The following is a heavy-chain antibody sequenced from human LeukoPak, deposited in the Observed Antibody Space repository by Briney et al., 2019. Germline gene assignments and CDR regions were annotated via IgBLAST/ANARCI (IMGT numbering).Heavy chain of an antibody. V-gene: IGHV3-15*01. CDR3: TTRGGSFSIFDY. CDR1: GFTFSDAW. J-gene: IGHJ4*02. CDR2: IKSKTDGGTT. D-gene: IGHD1-26*01. Sequence: GGSLRLSCAASGFTFSDAWMSWVRQAPGKGLEWVGRIKSKTDGGTTDYAAPVKGRFTISRDDSKNTLYLQMNSLKTEDTAVYYCTTRGGSFSIFDYWGQGTLVTVSS.